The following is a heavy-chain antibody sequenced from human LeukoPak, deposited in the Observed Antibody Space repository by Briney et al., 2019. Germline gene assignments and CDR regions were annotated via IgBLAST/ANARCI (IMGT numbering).Heavy chain of an antibody. Sequence: GGSLRLSCAASGFTFSSYAMSWVRQAPGKGLEWVSAISGSGGSTYYADSVKGRFTISRDNSKNTLYLQMNSLRAEDTAVYYCAKDRRVDGVATIFDYWGQGTLVTVSS. D-gene: IGHD5-24*01. CDR1: GFTFSSYA. J-gene: IGHJ4*02. CDR2: ISGSGGST. CDR3: AKDRRVDGVATIFDY. V-gene: IGHV3-23*01.